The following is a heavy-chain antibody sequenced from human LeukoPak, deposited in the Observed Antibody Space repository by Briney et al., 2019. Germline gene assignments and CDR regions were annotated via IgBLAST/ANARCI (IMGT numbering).Heavy chain of an antibody. V-gene: IGHV4-34*01. CDR3: ARRAYYARDFDY. CDR2: INHSGST. CDR1: GGSFSGYY. D-gene: IGHD2-2*01. J-gene: IGHJ4*02. Sequence: SETLSLTCAVYGGSFSGYYWSWIRQPPGKGLEWIGEINHSGSTNYNPSLKSRATISVDTSKNQFSLKLSSVTAADTAVYYCARRAYYARDFDYWGQGTLVTVSS.